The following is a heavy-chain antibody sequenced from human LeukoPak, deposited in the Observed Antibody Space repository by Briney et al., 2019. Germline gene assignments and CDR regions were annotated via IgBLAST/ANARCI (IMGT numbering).Heavy chain of an antibody. V-gene: IGHV4-34*01. Sequence: ETLSLTCAVYGGSFSGYYWRWLRQPPGKGLEWVGEINHSGSTNYNPSLKSRVTISVDTSKNQFSLKLSSVTAADTAVYYCASLISLGSWGQGTLVTVSS. D-gene: IGHD3-10*01. CDR2: INHSGST. CDR1: GGSFSGYY. J-gene: IGHJ4*02. CDR3: ASLISLGS.